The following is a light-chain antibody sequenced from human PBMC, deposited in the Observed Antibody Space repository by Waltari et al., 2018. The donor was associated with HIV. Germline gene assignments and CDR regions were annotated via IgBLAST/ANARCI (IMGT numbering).Light chain of an antibody. CDR1: SSNLGERYH. CDR3: QSYDSSLTGSV. Sequence: QSVLPQPPSVSGAPGHTVTISCTATSSNLGERYHVHRNQQVPGTPPKLLIYCNNNRPSGVPDRFSTTKSGASPARAITGLHAEDEADYYCQSYDSSLTGSVFGGGTKLTVL. J-gene: IGLJ2*01. CDR2: CNN. V-gene: IGLV1-40*01.